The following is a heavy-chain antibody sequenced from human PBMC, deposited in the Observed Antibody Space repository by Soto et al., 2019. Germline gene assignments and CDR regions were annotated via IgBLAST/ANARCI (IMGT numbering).Heavy chain of an antibody. V-gene: IGHV1-2*04. CDR1: GYTFTGYY. J-gene: IGHJ4*02. CDR3: ARDPNSSGWYWYFDY. CDR2: INPNSGGT. Sequence: GASVKVSCKASGYTFTGYYMHWVRQAPGQGLEWMGWINPNSGGTNYAQKFQGWVTMTRDTSISTAYMELGRLRSDDTAVYYCARDPNSSGWYWYFDYWGQGTLVTVSS. D-gene: IGHD6-19*01.